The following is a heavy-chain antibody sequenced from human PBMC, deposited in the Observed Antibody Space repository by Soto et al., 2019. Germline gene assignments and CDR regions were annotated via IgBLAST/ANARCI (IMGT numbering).Heavy chain of an antibody. J-gene: IGHJ4*02. CDR1: GYTITSYG. V-gene: IGHV1-18*01. D-gene: IGHD1-26*01. Sequence: ASAKVSCKDSGYTITSYGISWVRQAPGQGLERMGWISAYNGNTNYAQKLQGRVTMTTDTSTSTAYMELRSLRSDDTAVYYCARDPGIVGAPWYFDYWGQGTLVSVS. CDR2: ISAYNGNT. CDR3: ARDPGIVGAPWYFDY.